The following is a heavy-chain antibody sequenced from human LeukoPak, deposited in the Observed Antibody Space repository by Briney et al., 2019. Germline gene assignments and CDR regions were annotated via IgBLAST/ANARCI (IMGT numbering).Heavy chain of an antibody. J-gene: IGHJ5*02. Sequence: SETLSLTCTVSGGSISSYYWGWIRQPPGKGLEWIGSIYYSGSTYYNPSLKSRVTISVDTSKNQFSLKLSSVTAADTAVYYCARDKGAAAGVNWFDPWGQGTLVTVSS. CDR3: ARDKGAAAGVNWFDP. CDR1: GGSISSYY. D-gene: IGHD6-13*01. CDR2: IYYSGST. V-gene: IGHV4-39*07.